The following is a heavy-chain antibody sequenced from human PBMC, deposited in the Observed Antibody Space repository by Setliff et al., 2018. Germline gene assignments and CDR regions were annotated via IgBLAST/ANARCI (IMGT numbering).Heavy chain of an antibody. CDR2: IHPGDSDI. J-gene: IGHJ4*02. D-gene: IGHD3-10*01. Sequence: GESLKIPCKGSGYRFTNSWIGWVRQMPGKGLEWMGIIHPGDSDIRYGPSFQGQVTISADKSINTAYLQWVGLKASDTAMYYCAVLQVPLAAPAHFEFWGQGTPVTVSS. CDR1: GYRFTNSW. CDR3: AVLQVPLAAPAHFEF. V-gene: IGHV5-51*01.